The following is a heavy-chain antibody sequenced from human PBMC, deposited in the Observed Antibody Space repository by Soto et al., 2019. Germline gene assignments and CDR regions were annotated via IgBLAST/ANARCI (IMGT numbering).Heavy chain of an antibody. V-gene: IGHV1-18*01. CDR2: ISAYKGNT. CDR3: ARHQITSFEGHPNLQLI. CDR1: GYPFTSYV. J-gene: IGHJ3*02. D-gene: IGHD3-3*01. Sequence: APVKVSCKASGYPFTSYVISWVRQAPGQGLEWMGWISAYKGNTNYGQKLQGRVTMTTDTSTSTAYMGLRCVRSDGSAVYHCARHQITSFEGHPNLQLIWRQGTMVTVS.